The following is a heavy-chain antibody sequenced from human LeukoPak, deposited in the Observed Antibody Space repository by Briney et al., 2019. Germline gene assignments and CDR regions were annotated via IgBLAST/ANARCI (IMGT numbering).Heavy chain of an antibody. V-gene: IGHV3-53*01. J-gene: IGHJ4*02. D-gene: IGHD1-7*01. CDR1: GFTFSRNY. CDR2: LYSGGST. CDR3: ARANYQFDY. Sequence: PGGSLRLSCAASGFTFSRNYMNWVRQAPGKGLEWVSVLYSGGSTDYSDSVKGRFTISRDNSKNTLYLQMDSLRAEDTAVYYCARANYQFDYWGQGTLVTVSS.